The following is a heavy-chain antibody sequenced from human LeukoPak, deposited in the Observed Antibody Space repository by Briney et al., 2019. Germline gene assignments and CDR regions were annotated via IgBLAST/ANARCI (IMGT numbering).Heavy chain of an antibody. V-gene: IGHV3-30*02. CDR3: ARESGKGAFDI. CDR1: GFTLSNYD. D-gene: IGHD3-10*01. Sequence: PGGSLRLSCVVSGFTLSNYDICWIRQAPGKGLEWATFIRYDGSNQYYADSVKGRFTISRDNSKNTVFLQMNSLRIEDTAVYYCARESGKGAFDIWGHGTMVIVSS. J-gene: IGHJ3*02. CDR2: IRYDGSNQ.